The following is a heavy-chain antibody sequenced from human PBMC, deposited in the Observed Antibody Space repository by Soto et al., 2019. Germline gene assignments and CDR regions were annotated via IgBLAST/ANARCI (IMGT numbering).Heavy chain of an antibody. CDR1: GGSISSYY. J-gene: IGHJ6*02. Sequence: KPSETLSLTCTVSGGSISSYYWSWIRQPAGKGLEWIGRIYTSGSTNYNPSLKSRVTMSVDTSKNQFSLKLSSVTAADTAVYYCARDRSFTIFGIGLVGMDVWGQGTTVTVS. V-gene: IGHV4-4*07. CDR2: IYTSGST. D-gene: IGHD3-3*01. CDR3: ARDRSFTIFGIGLVGMDV.